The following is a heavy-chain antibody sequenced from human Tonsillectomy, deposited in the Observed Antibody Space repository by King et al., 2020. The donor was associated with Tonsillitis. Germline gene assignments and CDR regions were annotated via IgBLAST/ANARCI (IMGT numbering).Heavy chain of an antibody. CDR2: IKQDGSEK. CDR3: AREDTAMGLSFDY. CDR1: GFTCSSYW. J-gene: IGHJ4*02. D-gene: IGHD5-18*01. V-gene: IGHV3-7*04. Sequence: VQLVESGGGLVQPGGSLRLSCVASGFTCSSYWMSWVRQAPGKGLEWVANIKQDGSEKYYVDSVKGRFTISRDNAKNSLYLQMKSLRAEDTAVYYCAREDTAMGLSFDYWGQGTLVTVSS.